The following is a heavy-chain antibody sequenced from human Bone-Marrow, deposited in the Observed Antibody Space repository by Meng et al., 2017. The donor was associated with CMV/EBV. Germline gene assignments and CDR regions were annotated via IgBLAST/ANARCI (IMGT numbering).Heavy chain of an antibody. J-gene: IGHJ4*02. D-gene: IGHD3-3*01. CDR2: IYYNENT. Sequence: GSLRLSCTVSATSMRTYYWTWIRQPPGKGLEWIGNIYYNENTYYNASLKSRVTISVDTSKNQFSLKLSSVTAADTAVYYCARAARITIFGVVTRKYYFDYWGQGTLVTVSS. CDR1: ATSMRTYY. V-gene: IGHV4-59*12. CDR3: ARAARITIFGVVTRKYYFDY.